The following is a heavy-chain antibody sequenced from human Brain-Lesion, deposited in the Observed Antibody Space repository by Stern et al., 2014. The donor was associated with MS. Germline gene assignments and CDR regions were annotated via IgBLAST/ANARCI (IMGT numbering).Heavy chain of an antibody. V-gene: IGHV3-74*02. CDR3: ARGERWFDS. CDR1: GFTFSNYW. Sequence: EVHLVESGGGLVQPGGSLRLSCAASGFTFSNYWMHWVRQAPGKGLVWVSRVNNDGRRTSYADSVKGRFTMYRDNAKNTLYLQMNSLRVEDTAIYYCARGERWFDSWGQGTLVTVSS. J-gene: IGHJ5*01. D-gene: IGHD3-10*01. CDR2: VNNDGRRT.